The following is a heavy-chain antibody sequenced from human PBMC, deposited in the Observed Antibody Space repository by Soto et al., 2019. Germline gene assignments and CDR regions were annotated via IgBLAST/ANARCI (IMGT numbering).Heavy chain of an antibody. CDR2: INAGNGRE. Sequence: QVQLEQSGAEVKKPGASVKVSCKTSGYTFTSYTLHWVRQAPGQGLEWMGWINAGNGREKYSQRFQERVSLSPEKPAAPAYRELRSLRSEDTAMYYCARGGGWVGEASFDSWGQGTLVTVSS. CDR1: GYTFTSYT. D-gene: IGHD3-10*01. J-gene: IGHJ4*02. V-gene: IGHV1-3*01. CDR3: ARGGGWVGEASFDS.